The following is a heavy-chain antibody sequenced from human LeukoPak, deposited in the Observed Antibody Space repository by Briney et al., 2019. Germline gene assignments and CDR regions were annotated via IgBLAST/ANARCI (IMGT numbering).Heavy chain of an antibody. Sequence: GGSLRLSCAASGFTFSSYEMNWVRQAPGKGLEWVSYISSSGSTICYADSVKGRFTISRDNAKNSLYLQMNSLRAEDTAVYYCAELGITMIGGVWGKGTTVTISS. CDR2: ISSSGSTI. J-gene: IGHJ6*04. D-gene: IGHD3-10*02. V-gene: IGHV3-48*03. CDR3: AELGITMIGGV. CDR1: GFTFSSYE.